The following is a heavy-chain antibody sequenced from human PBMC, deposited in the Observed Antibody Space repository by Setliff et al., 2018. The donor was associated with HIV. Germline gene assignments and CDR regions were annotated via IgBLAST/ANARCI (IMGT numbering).Heavy chain of an antibody. CDR3: ARDPPGYGDSNDY. CDR2: IYYSGST. CDR1: GGSVGSGSYY. D-gene: IGHD4-17*01. J-gene: IGHJ4*02. Sequence: SENLSLTCTVSGGSVGSGSYYWSWIRQSPGKGLEWIGYIYYSGSTTYNPTLNSRVTMSIDTSNNQFSLKVRSVSAADTAVYYCARDPPGYGDSNDYWGQGMLVTVSS. V-gene: IGHV4-61*01.